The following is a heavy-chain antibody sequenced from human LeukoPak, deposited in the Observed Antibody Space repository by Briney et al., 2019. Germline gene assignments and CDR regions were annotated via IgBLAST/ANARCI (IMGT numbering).Heavy chain of an antibody. CDR2: MKPSGDST. Sequence: ASVKVSCRASGYTFNSYYIHWVRQAPGQGLEWMGIMKPSGDSTSHTQKFQGRVTMTRDTSTSTVYMELNNLRSEDTAVYYCARGGVTGTAFDYWGQGTLVTVSS. CDR3: ARGGVTGTAFDY. D-gene: IGHD1-7*01. J-gene: IGHJ4*02. V-gene: IGHV1-46*02. CDR1: GYTFNSYY.